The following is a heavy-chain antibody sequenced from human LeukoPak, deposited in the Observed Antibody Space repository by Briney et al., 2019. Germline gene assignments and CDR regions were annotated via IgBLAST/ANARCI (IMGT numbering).Heavy chain of an antibody. Sequence: ASVKLSCKASGYTFVAYYMHWVRQAPGQGLEWMGWITPNSGGTNYAQKFQGRVTMTRDTSISTAYMELSSLRYDDTAVYYCASQVGILVRGIYAMDVWGQGTTVTVSS. V-gene: IGHV1-2*02. J-gene: IGHJ6*02. CDR2: ITPNSGGT. D-gene: IGHD3-10*01. CDR3: ASQVGILVRGIYAMDV. CDR1: GYTFVAYY.